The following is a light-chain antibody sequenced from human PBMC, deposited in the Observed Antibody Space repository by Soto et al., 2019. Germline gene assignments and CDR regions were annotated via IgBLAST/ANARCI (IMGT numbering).Light chain of an antibody. Sequence: EIVLTQSPGTLSLSPGERATLSCRASQSVDSNYLAWYQQKPGQAPRVVIYATSSRATGVPDRFSGSGSGTDFTLTISRLDPEDFAVFYCQQYGTSPLTFGPGTKVDIK. CDR2: ATS. V-gene: IGKV3-20*01. CDR1: QSVDSNY. J-gene: IGKJ3*01. CDR3: QQYGTSPLT.